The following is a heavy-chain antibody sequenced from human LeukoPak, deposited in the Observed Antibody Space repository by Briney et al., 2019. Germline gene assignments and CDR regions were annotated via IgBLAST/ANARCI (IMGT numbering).Heavy chain of an antibody. V-gene: IGHV3-30-3*01. CDR1: GFTFSSYA. Sequence: PGGSLRLSCAASGFTFSSYAMHWVRQAPGKGLEWVAVISYDGSNKYYADSVKGRFTISRDNSKNTLYLQMNSLRAEDTALYYCVKVGDSGYGEYYQHWGQGTLVTVSS. CDR3: VKVGDSGYGEYYQH. J-gene: IGHJ1*01. CDR2: ISYDGSNK. D-gene: IGHD5-12*01.